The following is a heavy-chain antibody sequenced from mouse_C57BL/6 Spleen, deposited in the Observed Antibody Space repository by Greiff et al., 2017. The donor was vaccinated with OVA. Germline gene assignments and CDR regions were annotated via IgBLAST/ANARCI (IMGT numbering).Heavy chain of an antibody. Sequence: VQLQQPGAELVKPGASVKLSCKASGYTFTSYWMHWVKQRPGQGLEWIGEIDPANSYTNYNQKFKGKATVTVDTSSSTAYMQLSSLTSEDSAVYYCARPTCYSNYVDYWGQGTTLTVSS. V-gene: IGHV1-50*01. CDR3: ARPTCYSNYVDY. CDR1: GYTFTSYW. CDR2: IDPANSYT. D-gene: IGHD2-5*01. J-gene: IGHJ2*01.